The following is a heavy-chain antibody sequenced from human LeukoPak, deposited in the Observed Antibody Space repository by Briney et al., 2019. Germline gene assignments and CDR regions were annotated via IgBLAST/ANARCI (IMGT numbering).Heavy chain of an antibody. Sequence: SETLSLTCTVSGGSISSYDWSWIRLPAGKGLEWIGRLYPSGSTNNNPSLKSRVTISVDKSKNQFSLKLTSVTAADTAVYYCARDGYSTSYYYYYMDVWGKGTTVTVSS. CDR2: LYPSGST. CDR1: GGSISSYD. V-gene: IGHV4-4*07. CDR3: ARDGYSTSYYYYYMDV. J-gene: IGHJ6*03. D-gene: IGHD2-2*01.